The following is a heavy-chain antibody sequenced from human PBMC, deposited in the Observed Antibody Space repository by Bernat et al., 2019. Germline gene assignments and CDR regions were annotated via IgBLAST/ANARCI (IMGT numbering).Heavy chain of an antibody. V-gene: IGHV4-30-2*01. J-gene: IGHJ4*02. Sequence: QLQLQESGSGLVKPSQTLSLTCAVSGGSISSGGYSWSWIRQPPGKGLEWIGYIYHSGSTYYNPSLKSRVTISVDRSKNQFSLKLSSVTAADTAVYYCARVGYCTNGVCYAPPVFDYWGQGTLVTVSS. CDR2: IYHSGST. D-gene: IGHD2-8*01. CDR1: GGSISSGGYS. CDR3: ARVGYCTNGVCYAPPVFDY.